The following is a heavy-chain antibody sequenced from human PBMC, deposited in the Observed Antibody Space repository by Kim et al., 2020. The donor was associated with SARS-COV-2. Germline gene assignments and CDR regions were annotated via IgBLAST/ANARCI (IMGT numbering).Heavy chain of an antibody. D-gene: IGHD5-18*01. V-gene: IGHV4-59*01. CDR2: IYYSGST. Sequence: SQTLSLTCTVSGGSISSYYWSWTRQPPGKGLEWIGYIYYSGSTNYNPSLKSRVTISVDTSKNQFSLKLNSVTAADTAVYYCARYGGDSYPSNWFDPWGQGTLVTVSS. CDR3: ARYGGDSYPSNWFDP. J-gene: IGHJ5*02. CDR1: GGSISSYY.